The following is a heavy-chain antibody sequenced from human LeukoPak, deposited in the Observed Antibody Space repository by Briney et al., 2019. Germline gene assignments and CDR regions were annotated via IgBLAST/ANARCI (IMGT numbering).Heavy chain of an antibody. J-gene: IGHJ6*03. CDR2: ISYDGSNK. V-gene: IGHV3-30*03. CDR3: ARSVVMVYAYYYYMDV. CDR1: GFTFSSYG. D-gene: IGHD2-8*01. Sequence: GGSLRLSCAASGFTFSSYGMHWVRQAPGKGLEWVAVISYDGSNKYYADSVKGRFTISRDNSKNTLYLQMNSLRAEDTAVYYCARSVVMVYAYYYYMDVWGKGTTVTVSS.